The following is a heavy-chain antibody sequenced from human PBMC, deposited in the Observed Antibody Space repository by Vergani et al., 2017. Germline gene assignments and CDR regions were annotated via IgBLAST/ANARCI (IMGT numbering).Heavy chain of an antibody. CDR3: ASSEGYCSSTSCLDDYYYYYMDV. J-gene: IGHJ6*03. CDR1: GGSISSYY. Sequence: QVQLQESGPGLVKPSETLSLTCTVSGGSISSYYWSWIRQPPGKGLEWIGYIYYSGSTNYNPSLKSRVTISVDTSKNQFSLKLSFVTAADTAVYYCASSEGYCSSTSCLDDYYYYYMDVWGKGTTVTVSS. CDR2: IYYSGST. V-gene: IGHV4-59*01. D-gene: IGHD2-2*01.